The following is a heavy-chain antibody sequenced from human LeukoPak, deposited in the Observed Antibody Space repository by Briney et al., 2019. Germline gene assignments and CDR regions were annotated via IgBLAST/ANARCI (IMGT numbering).Heavy chain of an antibody. J-gene: IGHJ4*02. Sequence: GGSLRLSCAVSGFTFSSYAMHWVRQAPGKGLEWVAVISYDGSNKYYADSVKGRFTISRDNSKNTLYLQMNSLRAEDTAVYYCARSYSSSLVLDYWGQGTLVTVSS. CDR3: ARSYSSSLVLDY. CDR2: ISYDGSNK. D-gene: IGHD6-13*01. V-gene: IGHV3-30*04. CDR1: GFTFSSYA.